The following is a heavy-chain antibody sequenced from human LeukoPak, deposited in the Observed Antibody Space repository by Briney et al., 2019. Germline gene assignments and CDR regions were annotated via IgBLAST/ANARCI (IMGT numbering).Heavy chain of an antibody. Sequence: PGGSLRLSCAASGFIFSGYWMTWVRQAPGKGLEWVANMKQDGSERYYVDSVKGRFTISRDNAKSSLYLQMNSLRVEDTAVYYCARYLDFRADYYFDHWGQGTLVTVSS. CDR2: MKQDGSER. CDR1: GFIFSGYW. CDR3: ARYLDFRADYYFDH. D-gene: IGHD3/OR15-3a*01. V-gene: IGHV3-7*01. J-gene: IGHJ4*02.